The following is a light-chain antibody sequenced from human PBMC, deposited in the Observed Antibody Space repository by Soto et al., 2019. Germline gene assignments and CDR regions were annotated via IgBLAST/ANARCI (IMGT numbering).Light chain of an antibody. CDR1: QSVDIN. Sequence: EIVLTQSPGTLSVSPGDRVTLSCRASQSVDINLAWYQQRAGQAPRLLVYGASTKATDMPGRFSGRGSGTEFTLTINDLQSEDFAVYYCQQYERWPPLTFGGGTKVDIK. CDR3: QQYERWPPLT. J-gene: IGKJ4*01. V-gene: IGKV3-15*01. CDR2: GAS.